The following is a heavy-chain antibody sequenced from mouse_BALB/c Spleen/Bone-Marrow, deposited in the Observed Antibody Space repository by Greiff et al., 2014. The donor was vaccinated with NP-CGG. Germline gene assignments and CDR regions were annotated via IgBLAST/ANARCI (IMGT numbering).Heavy chain of an antibody. CDR3: ARRVYYDYDGGAWFAY. CDR2: IFPGDGST. J-gene: IGHJ3*01. D-gene: IGHD2-4*01. CDR1: GYTFTSYD. Sequence: LVESGAELVKPGASVKLSCKASGYTFTSYDINWVGQRPEQGLEWIGWIFPGDGSTKYNEKFKGKATLTTDKSSSTAYMQLSRLTSEDSAVYFCARRVYYDYDGGAWFAYWGQGTLVTVSA. V-gene: IGHV1-85*01.